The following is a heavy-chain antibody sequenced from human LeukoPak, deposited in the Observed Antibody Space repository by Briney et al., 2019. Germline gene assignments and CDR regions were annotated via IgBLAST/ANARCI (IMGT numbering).Heavy chain of an antibody. D-gene: IGHD4-23*01. Sequence: PGGSLRLSCAASGFTFSSYWMSWVRQAPGKGLEWVANIKQDGSEKYYVDSVKGRFTISRDNAKNSLYLQMNSLRAEDTAVYYCASDIISEGGNTHDYWGQGTLVTVSS. CDR2: IKQDGSEK. J-gene: IGHJ4*02. V-gene: IGHV3-7*01. CDR1: GFTFSSYW. CDR3: ASDIISEGGNTHDY.